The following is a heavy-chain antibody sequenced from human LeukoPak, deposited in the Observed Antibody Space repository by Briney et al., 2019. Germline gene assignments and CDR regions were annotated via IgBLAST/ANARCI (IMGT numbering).Heavy chain of an antibody. V-gene: IGHV3-7*02. D-gene: IGHD5-12*01. J-gene: IGHJ4*02. CDR2: IKEDGNED. Sequence: HPGRSLRLSCTVSGFSFREHWMSWVRQAPGKGLEWVGNIKEDGNEDYYVDSVEGRFVIFRDNAKNSLYLQMHSLRAEDTAVYYCTRGDRGYAESLYWGRGTLVTVSS. CDR3: TRGDRGYAESLY. CDR1: GFSFREHW.